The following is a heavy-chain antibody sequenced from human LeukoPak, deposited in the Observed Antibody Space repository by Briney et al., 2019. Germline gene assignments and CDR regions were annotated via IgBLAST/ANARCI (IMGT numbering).Heavy chain of an antibody. CDR3: ARDREAAAWFD. CDR2: IYYSGST. D-gene: IGHD6-13*01. V-gene: IGHV4-59*01. J-gene: IGHJ4*02. CDR1: GGSISSYY. Sequence: SETLSLTCTVSGGSISSYYWSWIRQPPGKGLEWIGYIYYSGSTNYNPSLKSRVTISVDTSKNQFSLKLSSVTAEDTAVYYCARDREAAAWFDWGQGTLVTVSS.